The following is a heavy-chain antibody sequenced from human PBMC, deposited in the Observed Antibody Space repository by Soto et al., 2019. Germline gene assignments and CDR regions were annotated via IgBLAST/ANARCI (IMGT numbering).Heavy chain of an antibody. J-gene: IGHJ4*02. CDR3: AQKDYSLWAFDY. CDR1: GFSLSTSGVG. V-gene: IGHV2-5*01. CDR2: IYWNDDK. D-gene: IGHD4-4*01. Sequence: SGPTLVNPTQTLTLTCTFSGFSLSTSGVGVGWIRQPPGKALEWLALIYWNDDKRYSPSLKSRLTITKDTSKNQVVLTMTNMDPVDTATYYCAQKDYSLWAFDYWGQGTLVTVSS.